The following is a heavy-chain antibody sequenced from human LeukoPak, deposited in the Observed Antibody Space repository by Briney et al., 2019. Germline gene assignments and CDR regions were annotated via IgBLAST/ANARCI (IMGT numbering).Heavy chain of an antibody. V-gene: IGHV3-48*02. CDR2: ISSSSSTI. CDR3: ARDVLWFGELSGFDY. D-gene: IGHD3-10*01. J-gene: IGHJ4*02. CDR1: GFTFSSYS. Sequence: GGSLRLSCAASGFTFSSYSMNWVRQAPGKGLEWVSYISSSSSTIYYADSVKGRFTISRDNAKNSLYLQMNSLRDEDTAVYYCARDVLWFGELSGFDYWGQGTLVTVSS.